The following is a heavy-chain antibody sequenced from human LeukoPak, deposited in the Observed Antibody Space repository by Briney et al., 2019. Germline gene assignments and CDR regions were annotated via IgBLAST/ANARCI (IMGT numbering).Heavy chain of an antibody. CDR1: GFTFNTYS. Sequence: GSLRLSCAASGFTFNTYSMNWVRQPPGKGLEWIGYIYYSGSTNYNPSLKSRVTISVDTSKNQFSLKLSSVTAADTAVYYCAGGYDSSGSKAYWGQGTLVTVSS. CDR2: IYYSGST. D-gene: IGHD3-22*01. V-gene: IGHV4-59*12. CDR3: AGGYDSSGSKAY. J-gene: IGHJ4*02.